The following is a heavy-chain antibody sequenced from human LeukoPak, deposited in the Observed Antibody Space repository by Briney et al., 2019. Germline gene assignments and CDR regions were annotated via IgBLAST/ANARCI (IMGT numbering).Heavy chain of an antibody. V-gene: IGHV3-23*01. D-gene: IGHD5-18*01. CDR1: GFTFSSYG. Sequence: GGSLRLSCAASGFTFSSYGMSWVRQAPGKGLEWVSIISASGISTYYADSVKGRFTISRDNSKNTLYLQMNSLRAEDTAVYYCAKDQGYSYGPGDYWGQGTPVTVSS. J-gene: IGHJ4*02. CDR3: AKDQGYSYGPGDY. CDR2: ISASGIST.